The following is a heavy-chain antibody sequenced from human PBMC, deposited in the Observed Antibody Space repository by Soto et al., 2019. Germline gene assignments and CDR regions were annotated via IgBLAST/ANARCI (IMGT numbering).Heavy chain of an antibody. CDR3: AREGNLGRWIQPLDS. CDR2: TYHSGNP. D-gene: IGHD2-2*03. CDR1: GDTISTGGYT. Sequence: SETLSLTCDVSGDTISTGGYTWAWIRQPPGKALEWIGHTYHSGNPYYNPSLKSRVIISVDRSKNQFSLKLISVTTADTAVYFCAREGNLGRWIQPLDSWGQGTLVTVSS. V-gene: IGHV4-30-2*01. J-gene: IGHJ4*02.